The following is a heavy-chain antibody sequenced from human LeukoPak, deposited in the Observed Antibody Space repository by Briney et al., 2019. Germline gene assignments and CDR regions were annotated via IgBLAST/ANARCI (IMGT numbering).Heavy chain of an antibody. Sequence: GGSLRLSCAASGFTFSSYGMHWVRQAPGKGLEWVAVISYDGSNKYYADSVKGRFTISRDNSKSTLYLQMNSLRAEDTAVYYCAKDRLAVAGTPEFDYWGQGTLVTVSS. CDR1: GFTFSSYG. CDR3: AKDRLAVAGTPEFDY. V-gene: IGHV3-30*18. CDR2: ISYDGSNK. J-gene: IGHJ4*02. D-gene: IGHD6-19*01.